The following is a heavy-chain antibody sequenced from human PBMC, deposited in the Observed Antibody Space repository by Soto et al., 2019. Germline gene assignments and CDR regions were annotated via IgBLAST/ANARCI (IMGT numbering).Heavy chain of an antibody. Sequence: QVQLQESGPGLVKPSETLSLTCTVSGGSISSYYWSWIRQPPGKGLEWIGFIFYSGSTSYNPSLKRRVTISIDSSENQCSLKLSSVTAADTAVYYCASMIGDPVLSFDSWGQGTLVAVSS. CDR1: GGSISSYY. CDR3: ASMIGDPVLSFDS. D-gene: IGHD3-10*02. J-gene: IGHJ4*02. CDR2: IFYSGST. V-gene: IGHV4-59*01.